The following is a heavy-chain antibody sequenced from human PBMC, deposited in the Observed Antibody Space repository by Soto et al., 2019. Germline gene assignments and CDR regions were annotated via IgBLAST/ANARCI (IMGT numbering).Heavy chain of an antibody. D-gene: IGHD6-19*01. Sequence: GGSLRLSCAASGFTFSSYAMSWVRQAPGKGLEWVSAISGSGGSTYYADSVKGRFTISRDNSKNTLYLQMNSLRAEDTAVYYCAKGLSQKWLVLNAFDIWGQGTMVTVSS. CDR2: ISGSGGST. V-gene: IGHV3-23*01. CDR1: GFTFSSYA. J-gene: IGHJ3*02. CDR3: AKGLSQKWLVLNAFDI.